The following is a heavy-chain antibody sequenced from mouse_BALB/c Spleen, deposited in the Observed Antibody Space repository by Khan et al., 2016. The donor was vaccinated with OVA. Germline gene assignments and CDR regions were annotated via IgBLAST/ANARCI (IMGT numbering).Heavy chain of an antibody. Sequence: EVQVVESGPELVKPGASVKISCKASGYSFTGYFMNWVMQSHGKSLEWIGRINPHIGETLYNQKFKGKATLTVDESSSTAHMELRSLASEDSAVYYCARKNGSDFDYWGQGTTLTVSS. J-gene: IGHJ2*01. V-gene: IGHV1-20*02. CDR2: INPHIGET. D-gene: IGHD1-1*01. CDR3: ARKNGSDFDY. CDR1: GYSFTGYF.